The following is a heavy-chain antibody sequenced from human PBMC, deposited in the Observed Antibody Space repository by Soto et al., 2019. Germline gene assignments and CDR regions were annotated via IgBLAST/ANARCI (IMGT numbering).Heavy chain of an antibody. CDR1: GFTFSTNE. CDR2: ISGSADSI. J-gene: IGHJ5*02. D-gene: IGHD6-19*01. Sequence: GGSLRLSCAASGFTFSTNEMDWVRQAPGKGLEWVSYISGSADSIHYADSVKGRFAISRDNAKNSLYLQMNSLRVEDTAIYYCATRSGRFAHWGQGTLVTVSS. CDR3: ATRSGRFAH. V-gene: IGHV3-48*03.